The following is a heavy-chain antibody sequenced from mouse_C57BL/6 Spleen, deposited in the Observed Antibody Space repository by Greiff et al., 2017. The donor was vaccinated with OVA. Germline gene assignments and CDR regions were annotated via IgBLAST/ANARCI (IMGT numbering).Heavy chain of an antibody. V-gene: IGHV1-64*01. J-gene: IGHJ2*01. CDR1: GYTFTSYW. CDR2: IHPNSGST. D-gene: IGHD3-2*02. Sequence: QVQLQQSGAELVKPGASVKLSCKASGYTFTSYWMHWVKQRPGQGLEWIGMIHPNSGSTNYNEKFKSKATLTVDKSSSTAYMQLSSLTSEDSAVYYCARSRDSSGYGDYWGQGTTLTVSS. CDR3: ARSRDSSGYGDY.